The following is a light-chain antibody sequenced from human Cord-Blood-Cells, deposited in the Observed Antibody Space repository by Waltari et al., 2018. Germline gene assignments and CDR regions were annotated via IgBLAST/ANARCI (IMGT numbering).Light chain of an antibody. CDR2: DVS. CDR3: SSYTSSSTYV. J-gene: IGLJ1*01. Sequence: QSALPPPASVSGSPGQSITISCTGNSGDVGGYNYFHWYQQHPGKAPQLMIYDVSKRPSGVSNRFSGSKSGNTASLTISGLQAEDEADYYCSSYTSSSTYVFGTGTKVTVL. V-gene: IGLV2-14*01. CDR1: SGDVGGYNY.